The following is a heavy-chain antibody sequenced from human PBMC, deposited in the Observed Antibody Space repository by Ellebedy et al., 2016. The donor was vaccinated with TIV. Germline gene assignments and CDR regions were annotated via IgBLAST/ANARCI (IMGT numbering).Heavy chain of an antibody. D-gene: IGHD3-10*01. J-gene: IGHJ3*02. CDR1: GYIFTSHG. CDR2: ISVYSGNT. Sequence: ASVKVSXKASGYIFTSHGISWVRQAPGQGLQWMGWISVYSGNTNYAQMFQGRATMTTDKHTNTGYMELRSLKSDDTAVYFCERGGPASGSFYNFDIWGQGTIVTVSS. CDR3: ERGGPASGSFYNFDI. V-gene: IGHV1-18*01.